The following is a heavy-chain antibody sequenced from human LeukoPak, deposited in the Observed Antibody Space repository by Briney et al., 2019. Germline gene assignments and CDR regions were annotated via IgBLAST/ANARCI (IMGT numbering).Heavy chain of an antibody. Sequence: GGSLRLSCAASGFTFSSYAMSWVRQAPGKGLEWVLAISGSGGSTYYADSVKGRFTISRDNSKNTLYLQMNSLRAEDTAVYYCAKGLVGSGWIYFDYWGQGTLVTVSS. D-gene: IGHD6-19*01. V-gene: IGHV3-23*01. J-gene: IGHJ4*02. CDR3: AKGLVGSGWIYFDY. CDR2: ISGSGGST. CDR1: GFTFSSYA.